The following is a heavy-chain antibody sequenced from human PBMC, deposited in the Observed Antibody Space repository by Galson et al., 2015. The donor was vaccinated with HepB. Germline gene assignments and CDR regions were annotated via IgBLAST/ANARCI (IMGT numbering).Heavy chain of an antibody. CDR1: GFTFSNAW. D-gene: IGHD1-26*01. CDR3: TTDMVSGSYGSADNNY. CDR2: IKSKTDGGTT. J-gene: IGHJ4*02. V-gene: IGHV3-15*01. Sequence: SLRLSCAASGFTFSNAWMSWVRQAPGKGLEWVGRIKSKTDGGTTDYAAPVKGRFTISRDDSKNTLYLQMNSLKTEDTAVYYCTTDMVSGSYGSADNNYWGQGTLVTVSS.